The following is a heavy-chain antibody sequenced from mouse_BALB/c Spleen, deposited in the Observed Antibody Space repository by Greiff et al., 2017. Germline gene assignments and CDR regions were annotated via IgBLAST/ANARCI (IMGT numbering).Heavy chain of an antibody. Sequence: EVQRVESGGGLVKPGGSLKLSCAASGFTFSSYAMSWVRQTPEKRLEWVASISSGGSTYYPDSVKGRFTISRDNARNILYLQMSSLRSEDTAMYYCAREGALFDYWGQGTTLTVSS. J-gene: IGHJ2*01. CDR1: GFTFSSYA. V-gene: IGHV5-6-5*01. CDR2: ISSGGST. CDR3: AREGALFDY.